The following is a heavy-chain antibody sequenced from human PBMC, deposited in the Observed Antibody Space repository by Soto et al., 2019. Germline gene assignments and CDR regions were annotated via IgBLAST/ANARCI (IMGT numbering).Heavy chain of an antibody. V-gene: IGHV4-34*01. Sequence: PSETLSLTCAVYGGSFSGYYWSWIRQPPGKGLEWIGEINQSGSTNYNPSLKSRVTISVDTSKNQFSLKLSSVTAADTAVYYCASSRGRPVPLDYWGQGTLVTVSS. CDR1: GGSFSGYY. D-gene: IGHD1-26*01. CDR2: INQSGST. J-gene: IGHJ4*02. CDR3: ASSRGRPVPLDY.